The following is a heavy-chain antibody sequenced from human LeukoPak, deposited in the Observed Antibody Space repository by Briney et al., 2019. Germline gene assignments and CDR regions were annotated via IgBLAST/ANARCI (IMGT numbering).Heavy chain of an antibody. CDR3: ARRRYYDSTGYLD. J-gene: IGHJ1*01. Sequence: KPSETLSLTCTLSGGSVSSSSYYWGWSRQPPGKGLEWIGDIYRSGSIYYNPSLKSRVSMSVDTSENQFSLELTSVTAADTAVYYCARRRYYDSTGYLDWGQGTLVTVSS. V-gene: IGHV4-39*01. CDR1: GGSVSSSSYY. D-gene: IGHD3-22*01. CDR2: IYRSGSI.